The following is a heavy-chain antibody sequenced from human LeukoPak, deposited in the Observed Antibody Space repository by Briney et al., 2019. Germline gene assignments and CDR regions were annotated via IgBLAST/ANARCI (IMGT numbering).Heavy chain of an antibody. CDR2: FDPEDGET. CDR3: ATNRLTIFGVVAGFDP. V-gene: IGHV1-24*01. D-gene: IGHD3-3*01. Sequence: ASVKVSCKVSGYTLTELSMHWVRQAPGKGLEWMGGFDPEDGETICAQKFQGRVTMTEDTSTDTAYMELSSLRSEDTAVYYCATNRLTIFGVVAGFDPWGQGTLVTVSS. CDR1: GYTLTELS. J-gene: IGHJ5*02.